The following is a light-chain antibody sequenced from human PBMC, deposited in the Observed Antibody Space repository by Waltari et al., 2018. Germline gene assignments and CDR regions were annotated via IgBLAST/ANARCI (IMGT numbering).Light chain of an antibody. J-gene: IGLJ2*01. CDR1: SSNIGAGYD. CDR3: QSYDSSLSGL. Sequence: QSVLTQPPSVSGAPGQRVTISCTGSSSNIGAGYDVHWYQHRPGTAPKLLIYGNSNRPSGVPDRFSGSKSGTSASLAITGLQAEDEADYYCQSYDSSLSGLFGGGTKLTVL. V-gene: IGLV1-40*01. CDR2: GNS.